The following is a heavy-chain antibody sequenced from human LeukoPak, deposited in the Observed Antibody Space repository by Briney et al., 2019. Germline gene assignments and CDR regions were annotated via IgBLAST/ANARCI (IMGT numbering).Heavy chain of an antibody. CDR1: GYTFTGYY. CDR2: IYPNSGGT. J-gene: IGHJ6*02. D-gene: IGHD3-3*01. Sequence: ASVKDSCKSSGYTFTGYYMHWVRPAPGQGRAWVGWIYPNSGGTNNAQKFPSRGTMSRDTSISTDYMELSRMRSHDTAGYYCAKEVYYDFWSGFNYYYGMDVWGQGTTVTVSS. V-gene: IGHV1-2*02. CDR3: AKEVYYDFWSGFNYYYGMDV.